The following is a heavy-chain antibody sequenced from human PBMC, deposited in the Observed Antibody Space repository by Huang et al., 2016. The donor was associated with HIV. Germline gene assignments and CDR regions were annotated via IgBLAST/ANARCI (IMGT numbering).Heavy chain of an antibody. D-gene: IGHD3-10*01. CDR2: ISTDGTIK. J-gene: IGHJ4*02. CDR3: ARTGSYYYGSGIYHFGDY. CDR1: GFAFSSFA. Sequence: QVQLVESGGGVVQPGRSLRLSCAASGFAFSSFAMHLIRQAQGKGRQWLAVISTDGTIKNYADSGRGRVTISRDNSKGTVYLQMNSLRPEDTAVYSCARTGSYYYGSGIYHFGDYWGQGTLVTVSS. V-gene: IGHV3-30*01.